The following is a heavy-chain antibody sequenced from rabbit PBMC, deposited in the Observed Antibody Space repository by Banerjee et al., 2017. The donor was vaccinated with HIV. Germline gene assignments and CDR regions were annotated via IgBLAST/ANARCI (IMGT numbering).Heavy chain of an antibody. Sequence: QEQLKESGGGLVQPGGSLKLSCKASGIDFSNYGISWVRQAPGKGPEWIGYIYPGFGIRNYANSVKGRFTISSDNAQNTVFLQMTSLTASDTATYFCARCRIVAGVGYFNLWGPGTLVTVS. J-gene: IGHJ4*01. CDR3: ARCRIVAGVGYFNL. CDR2: IYPGFGIR. V-gene: IGHV1S47*01. CDR1: GIDFSNYG. D-gene: IGHD4-1*01.